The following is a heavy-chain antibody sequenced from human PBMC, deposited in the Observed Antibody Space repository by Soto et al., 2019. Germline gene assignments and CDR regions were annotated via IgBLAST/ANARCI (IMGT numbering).Heavy chain of an antibody. D-gene: IGHD6-13*01. Sequence: SSVKGACKASGYSFTSQNMHWVRQAPGQGLEWMGVINPSIGTTTYAQKFQGRVTMTSDTSTSSVYMEVSSLRSDDTAVYYCARAPYVAAAGTDYWGQGTLVTVSS. CDR3: ARAPYVAAAGTDY. V-gene: IGHV1-46*01. CDR1: GYSFTSQN. CDR2: INPSIGTT. J-gene: IGHJ4*02.